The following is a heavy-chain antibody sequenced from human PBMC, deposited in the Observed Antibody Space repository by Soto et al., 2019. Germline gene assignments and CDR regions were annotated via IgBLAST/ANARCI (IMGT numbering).Heavy chain of an antibody. CDR1: GFTFSSYA. V-gene: IGHV3-23*01. Sequence: SLILSCAASGFTFSSYAMSWVRQAAGKGLEWVSAISGSGGSTYYADSVKGRFTISRDNSKNTLYLQMNSLRAEDTAVYYCAKESDIVVVPAAIGLFDYWGQGTLVTVSS. CDR2: ISGSGGST. J-gene: IGHJ4*02. D-gene: IGHD2-2*02. CDR3: AKESDIVVVPAAIGLFDY.